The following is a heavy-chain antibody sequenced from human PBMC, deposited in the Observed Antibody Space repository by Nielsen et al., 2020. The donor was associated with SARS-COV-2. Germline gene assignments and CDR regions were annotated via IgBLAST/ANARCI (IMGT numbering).Heavy chain of an antibody. D-gene: IGHD1-26*01. CDR2: IYYSGTT. Sequence: SETLSLTCTVSGGSISNYYWSWIRQPPGKGLEWIGYIYYSGTTNINPSLKSRVTISIDTSKNQFSLKVTSVTAADTAVYYCARSGPRRNNAFDIWGQGSMVTVSS. V-gene: IGHV4-59*08. CDR1: GGSISNYY. CDR3: ARSGPRRNNAFDI. J-gene: IGHJ3*02.